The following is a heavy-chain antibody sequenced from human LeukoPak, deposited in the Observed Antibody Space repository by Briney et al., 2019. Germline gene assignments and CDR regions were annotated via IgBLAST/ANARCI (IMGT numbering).Heavy chain of an antibody. V-gene: IGHV4-59*08. CDR2: IYYSGST. D-gene: IGHD4-17*01. CDR3: ARHAWVYGDYYSSRFDP. J-gene: IGHJ5*02. CDR1: GGSISSYY. Sequence: SETLSLTCTVSGGSISSYYWSWIRQPPGKGLEWSGYIYYSGSTNYNPSLKSRVTISVDTSKNQFSLKLSSVTAADTAVYYCARHAWVYGDYYSSRFDPWGQGTLVTVSS.